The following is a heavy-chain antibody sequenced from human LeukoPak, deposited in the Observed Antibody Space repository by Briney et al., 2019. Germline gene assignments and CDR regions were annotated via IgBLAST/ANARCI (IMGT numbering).Heavy chain of an antibody. CDR1: GGSFSGYY. D-gene: IGHD3-3*01. V-gene: IGHV4-34*01. CDR2: INHSGST. J-gene: IGHJ6*03. Sequence: PSETLSLXCAVYGGSFSGYYWSWIRQPPGRALEWIGEINHSGSTNYNPSLKSRVTISVDTSKNQFSLKLSSVTAADTAVYYCARGPYYDFWSGYEYYYYYMDVWGKGTTVTVSS. CDR3: ARGPYYDFWSGYEYYYYYMDV.